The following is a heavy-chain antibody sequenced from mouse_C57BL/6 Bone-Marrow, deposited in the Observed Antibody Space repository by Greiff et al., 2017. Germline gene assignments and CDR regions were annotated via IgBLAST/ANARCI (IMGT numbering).Heavy chain of an antibody. V-gene: IGHV5-17*01. J-gene: IGHJ1*03. CDR3: ASTVVARYFDV. CDR2: ISSGSSTI. D-gene: IGHD1-1*01. Sequence: EVQVVESGGGLVKPGGSLKLSCAASGFTFSDYGMHWVRQAPEKGLEWVAYISSGSSTIYYADTVQGRFTISRDNAKNTLFLQMTSLRSEDTAMYYCASTVVARYFDVWGTGTTVTVSS. CDR1: GFTFSDYG.